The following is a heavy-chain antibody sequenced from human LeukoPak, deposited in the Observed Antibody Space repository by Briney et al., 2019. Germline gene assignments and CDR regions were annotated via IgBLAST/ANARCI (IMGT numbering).Heavy chain of an antibody. V-gene: IGHV3-7*01. CDR3: ARGFVGSY. CDR1: GCTFGSYW. Sequence: GGSLRLSCAASGCTFGSYWMSWVRQAPGKGLEWVANIKQDGSEKYYVDSVKGRFTISRDNAKNSLYLQMNSLRAEDTAVYYCARGFVGSYWGQGTLVTVSS. D-gene: IGHD2-15*01. J-gene: IGHJ4*02. CDR2: IKQDGSEK.